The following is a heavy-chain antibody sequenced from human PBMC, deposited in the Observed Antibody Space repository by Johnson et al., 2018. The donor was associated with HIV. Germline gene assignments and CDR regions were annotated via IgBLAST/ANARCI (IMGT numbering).Heavy chain of an antibody. CDR2: FIEMIRVTT. CDR3: ASGDDDGF. V-gene: IGHV3-66*02. D-gene: IGHD7-27*01. Sequence: VQLVESGGGLVLPGGSLRLSCAASGFTVNTNYMTWVRQAPGRDWTESRLFIEMIRVTTYCAESVKGRFIISRDSSKNTLYLQMNNLRPEDTAVYFCASGDDDGFWGQGTMVTVSS. J-gene: IGHJ3*01. CDR1: GFTVNTNY.